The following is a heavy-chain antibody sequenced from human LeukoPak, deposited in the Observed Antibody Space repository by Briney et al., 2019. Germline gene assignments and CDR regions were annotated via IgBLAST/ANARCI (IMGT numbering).Heavy chain of an antibody. V-gene: IGHV4-59*01. Sequence: PSETLSLTCTVSGGSISRYYWSWIRQPPGKGLEWIGYIYYSGSTNYNPSLKSRVTISLDTSKNQFSLKLSSVTAADTAVYYCARDQYSSGWSSLSGMDVWGQGTTVTVSS. CDR2: IYYSGST. J-gene: IGHJ6*02. CDR3: ARDQYSSGWSSLSGMDV. CDR1: GGSISRYY. D-gene: IGHD6-19*01.